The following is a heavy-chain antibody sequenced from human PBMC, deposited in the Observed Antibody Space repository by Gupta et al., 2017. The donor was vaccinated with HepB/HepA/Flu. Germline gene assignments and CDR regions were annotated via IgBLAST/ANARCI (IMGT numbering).Heavy chain of an antibody. CDR3: ASILIRGYNGHYYYMGG. J-gene: IGHJ6*03. CDR1: GGTFSSYA. Sequence: QVQLVQSGAEVKKPVSSVKVSCKASGGTFSSYAISWVRQPPGQGLEWLVGLIPIIDTTNYAQKVQGRVTVTADKATSTAYMELSSLRAEDTAVYYCASILIRGYNGHYYYMGGGGNGTTVTVSS. CDR2: LIPIIDTT. V-gene: IGHV1-69*06. D-gene: IGHD5-18*01.